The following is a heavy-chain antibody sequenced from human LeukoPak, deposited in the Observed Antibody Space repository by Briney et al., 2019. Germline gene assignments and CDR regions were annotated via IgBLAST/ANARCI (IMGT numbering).Heavy chain of an antibody. CDR2: IIPIFGTA. D-gene: IGHD3-22*01. V-gene: IGHV1-69*06. CDR1: GGTFSSYA. Sequence: GASVKVSCKASGGTFSSYAISWVRQAPGQGLEWMGGIIPIFGTANYAQKFQGRVTITADKSTSTAYMELNSLRAEDTAVYYCAKVLRTYYYDSNGNAFDIWGQGTMVTVSS. J-gene: IGHJ3*02. CDR3: AKVLRTYYYDSNGNAFDI.